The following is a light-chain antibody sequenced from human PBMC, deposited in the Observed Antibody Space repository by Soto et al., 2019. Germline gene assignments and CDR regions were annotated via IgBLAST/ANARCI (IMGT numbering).Light chain of an antibody. CDR2: AAS. V-gene: IGKV1-39*01. J-gene: IGKJ1*01. CDR1: QSIVTY. CDR3: QQSYSTPPWT. Sequence: MTQSPSSLSASVGDRVTITCRASQSIVTYLNWYLQKPGKAPKLLIYAASNLQSGVPSRFSGSGSGTDFTLTISSLQPEDFATYFCQQSYSTPPWTFGQGTKVDI.